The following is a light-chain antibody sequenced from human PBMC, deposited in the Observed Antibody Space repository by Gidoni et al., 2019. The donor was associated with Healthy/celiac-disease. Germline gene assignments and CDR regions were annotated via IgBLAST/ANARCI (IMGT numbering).Light chain of an antibody. CDR2: DDS. Sequence: SYVLTPPPSVSVAPGKTARITCGRNNIGRKSVHWYQNKPGQAPVLVVYDDSDRPSGIPERFSGSNSGNTATLTISRVEAGDEADYYCQVWDSSSDHPRVVFGGGTKLTVL. J-gene: IGLJ2*01. CDR3: QVWDSSSDHPRVV. CDR1: NIGRKS. V-gene: IGLV3-21*03.